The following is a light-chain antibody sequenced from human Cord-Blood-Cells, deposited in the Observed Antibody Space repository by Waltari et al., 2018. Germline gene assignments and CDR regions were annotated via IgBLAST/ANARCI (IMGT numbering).Light chain of an antibody. J-gene: IGLJ2*01. Sequence: QSALTQPPSASGSPGQSVTISCTGTSSDVGGDNYVSWYQQHPGKAPKLVIYEVTKLPSGVPDRFSGSKAGTTASLAVSGLQAEDEADYYCSSDAGSNNVVFGGGTKLTVL. CDR1: SSDVGGDNY. CDR2: EVT. CDR3: SSDAGSNNVV. V-gene: IGLV2-8*01.